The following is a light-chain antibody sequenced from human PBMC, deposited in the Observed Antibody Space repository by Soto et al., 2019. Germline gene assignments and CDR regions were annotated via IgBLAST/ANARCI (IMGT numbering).Light chain of an antibody. CDR1: QSVSSSY. CDR3: QQYGSSPPYT. J-gene: IGKJ2*01. V-gene: IGKV3-20*01. CDR2: GAS. Sequence: EIVLTQSPGTLSLSPGERATLSCRASQSVSSSYLAWYQQKPGQAPRLLLYGASSRATGIPDRSSGSGSGTDFTPTTSRLEAEDFAVYYCQQYGSSPPYTVGQGTKLEIK.